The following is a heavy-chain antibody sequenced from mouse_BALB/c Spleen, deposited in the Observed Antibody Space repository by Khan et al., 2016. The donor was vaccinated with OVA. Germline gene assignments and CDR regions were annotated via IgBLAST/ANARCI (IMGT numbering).Heavy chain of an antibody. J-gene: IGHJ3*01. Sequence: EVQLVESGPGLVKPSQSLSLTCTVTGYSITSDYAWNWIRQFPGNKLEWMGYISYSGSTSYNPSLKSRISITRDTSKNQFFLQLNSVTTEDTATXYCARSLIYYYGSSPYWGQGTLVTVSA. CDR3: ARSLIYYYGSSPY. CDR1: GYSITSDYA. CDR2: ISYSGST. V-gene: IGHV3-2*02. D-gene: IGHD1-1*01.